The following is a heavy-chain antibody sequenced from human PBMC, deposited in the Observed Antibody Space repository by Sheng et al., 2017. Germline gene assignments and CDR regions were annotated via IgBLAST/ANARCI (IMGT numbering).Heavy chain of an antibody. CDR3: ARGGRDSSGWYRLRGVYYYYGMDV. CDR1: GFTFSSYA. CDR2: ISSNGGST. V-gene: IGHV3-64*01. D-gene: IGHD6-19*01. J-gene: IGHJ6*02. Sequence: EVQLVESGGGLVQPGGSLRLSCAASGFTFSSYAMHWVRQAPGKGLEYVSAISSNGGSTYYANSVKGRFTISRDNSKNTLYLQMGSLRAEDMAVYYCARGGRDSSGWYRLRGVYYYYGMDVWGQGTTVTVSS.